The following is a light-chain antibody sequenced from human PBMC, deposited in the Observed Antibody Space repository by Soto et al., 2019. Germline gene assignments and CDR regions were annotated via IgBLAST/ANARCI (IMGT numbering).Light chain of an antibody. Sequence: NFMLNQPHSVSESPGKTVTISCTRSSGSIASNYVQWYQLRPGSGPTTVIYEDDRRPSGVPDRFSGSIDSSSNSASLTISGLKTEDEAVYFCQSYDSSNWVFGGGTKLTVL. J-gene: IGLJ3*02. V-gene: IGLV6-57*04. CDR3: QSYDSSNWV. CDR2: EDD. CDR1: SGSIASNY.